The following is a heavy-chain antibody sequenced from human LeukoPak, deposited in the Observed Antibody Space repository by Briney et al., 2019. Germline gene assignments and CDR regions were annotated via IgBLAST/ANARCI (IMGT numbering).Heavy chain of an antibody. CDR3: ARHGRWLRSKADYYYGMDV. V-gene: IGHV4-59*08. Sequence: SETLSLTCTVSGGSISSYYWSWIRQPPGKGLEWIGYIYYSGSTNYNPSLKSRVTISVDTSKNQFSLKLSSVTAAVTAVYYCARHGRWLRSKADYYYGMDVWGQGTTVTVSS. CDR2: IYYSGST. J-gene: IGHJ6*02. CDR1: GGSISSYY. D-gene: IGHD5-12*01.